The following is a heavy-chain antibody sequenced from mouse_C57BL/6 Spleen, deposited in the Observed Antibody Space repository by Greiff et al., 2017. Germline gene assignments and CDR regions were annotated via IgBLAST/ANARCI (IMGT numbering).Heavy chain of an antibody. V-gene: IGHV1-81*01. J-gene: IGHJ3*01. CDR3: ARSGRYYGSSWGFAY. Sequence: QVQLQQSGAELARPGASVKLSCKASGYTFTSYVISWVKQRTGQGLEWIGEIYPRSGNTYYNEKFKGKATLTADKSSSTAYMELRSLTSEDSAVYFCARSGRYYGSSWGFAYWGQGTLVTVSA. D-gene: IGHD1-1*01. CDR2: IYPRSGNT. CDR1: GYTFTSYV.